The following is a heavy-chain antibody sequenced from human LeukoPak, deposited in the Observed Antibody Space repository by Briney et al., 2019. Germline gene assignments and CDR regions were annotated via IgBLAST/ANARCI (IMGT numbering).Heavy chain of an antibody. CDR1: GYTFTDYY. Sequence: ASVKVSCKASGYTFTDYYMHWVRQAPGQGLEWLGLITPSGGSTWYAQKFQGRVTMTRDMSTSTDYMELSSLRSEDTAVYYCARDNSVGDYAWWFDPWGQGTLVTVSS. CDR3: ARDNSVGDYAWWFDP. D-gene: IGHD1-26*01. J-gene: IGHJ5*02. CDR2: ITPSGGST. V-gene: IGHV1-46*01.